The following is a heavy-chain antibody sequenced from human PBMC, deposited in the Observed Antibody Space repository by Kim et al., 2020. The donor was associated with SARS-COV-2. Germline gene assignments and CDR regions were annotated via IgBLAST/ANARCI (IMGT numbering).Heavy chain of an antibody. CDR3: ARDYDILWGVQVDAFDI. CDR1: GFTFSSYA. CDR2: ISYDGSNK. D-gene: IGHD3-9*01. J-gene: IGHJ3*02. V-gene: IGHV3-30-3*01. Sequence: GGSLRLSCAASGFTFSSYAMHWVRQAPGKGLEWVAVISYDGSNKYYADSVKGRFTISRDNSKNTLYLQMNSLRAEDTAVYYCARDYDILWGVQVDAFDIGGQGTMVTVSS.